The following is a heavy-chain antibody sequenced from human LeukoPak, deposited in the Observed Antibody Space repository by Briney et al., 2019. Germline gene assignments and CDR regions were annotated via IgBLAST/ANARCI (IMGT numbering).Heavy chain of an antibody. V-gene: IGHV4-59*01. Sequence: SETLSLTCTVSGGSISSYYWSWIRQPPRKGLEWIGYIYYSGSTNYNPSLKSRVTISVDTSKNQISLKLSSVTAADTAVYYCARLRRDGYNLDYWGQGTLVTVSS. CDR1: GGSISSYY. CDR2: IYYSGST. J-gene: IGHJ4*02. D-gene: IGHD5-24*01. CDR3: ARLRRDGYNLDY.